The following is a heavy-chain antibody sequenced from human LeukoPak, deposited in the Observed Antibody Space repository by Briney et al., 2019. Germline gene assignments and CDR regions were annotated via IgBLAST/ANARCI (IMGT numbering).Heavy chain of an antibody. CDR1: GGSISSSSYY. CDR2: IYYSGST. V-gene: IGHV4-39*01. J-gene: IGHJ4*02. Sequence: SETLSLTCTVSGGSISSSSYYWGWTRQPPGKGLEWIGSIYYSGSTYYNPSLKSRVTISVDTSKNQFSLKLSSVTAADTAVYYCARSGLLWFGSFDYWGQGTLVTVSS. D-gene: IGHD3-10*01. CDR3: ARSGLLWFGSFDY.